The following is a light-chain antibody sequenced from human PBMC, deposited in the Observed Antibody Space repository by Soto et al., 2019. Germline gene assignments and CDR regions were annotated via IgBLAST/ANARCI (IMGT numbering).Light chain of an antibody. CDR3: SSYTSTSTRV. CDR2: EVS. CDR1: SSDVGGYNY. J-gene: IGLJ1*01. V-gene: IGLV2-14*01. Sequence: QSALTQPAFVSGSPGQSITISCTGTSSDVGGYNYVSWYQHPLGKAPKLMISEVSNRPSGVSNRFSGSKSGNTASLTISGLQAEDEADYYCSSYTSTSTRVFGTGTKLTVL.